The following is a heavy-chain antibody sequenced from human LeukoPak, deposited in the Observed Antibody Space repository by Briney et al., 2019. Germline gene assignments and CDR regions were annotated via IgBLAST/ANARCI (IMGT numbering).Heavy chain of an antibody. J-gene: IGHJ4*02. V-gene: IGHV3-48*03. Sequence: GGSLRLSCVASGFILSTSEMNWVRQAPGKGLEWVSFIASDSTIYYADSVKGRFTISRDNAKNTLYLQMNSLRAEDTAVYYCARGNSGTYVDFDYWGQGTLVTVSS. D-gene: IGHD1-26*01. CDR2: IASDSTI. CDR3: ARGNSGTYVDFDY. CDR1: GFILSTSE.